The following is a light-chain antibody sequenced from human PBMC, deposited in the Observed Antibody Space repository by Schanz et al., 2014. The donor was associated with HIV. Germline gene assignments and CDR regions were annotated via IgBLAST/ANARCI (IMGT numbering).Light chain of an antibody. CDR1: SSDVGSYNL. J-gene: IGLJ2*01. V-gene: IGLV2-23*01. Sequence: QSALTQPASVSGSPGQSITISCTGTSSDVGSYNLVSWYQLHPGKAPKFMIYEGTKRPSGVSNRFSGSKSGNTASLTISGLQAEDEADYYCCSYAGNSNVVFGGGTKLTVL. CDR3: CSYAGNSNVV. CDR2: EGT.